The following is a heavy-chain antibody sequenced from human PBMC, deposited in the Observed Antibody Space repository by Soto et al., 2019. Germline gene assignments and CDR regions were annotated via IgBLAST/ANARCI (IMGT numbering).Heavy chain of an antibody. Sequence: QVHLVESGGGVVQPGRSLRLSCAASGFTFSGYAMHWVRQAPGKGLEWVAATSYDENYKYYADSVKGRFTISRDNSKNTLFLQMNSLRPEDTAVYYCARQGGSSGIWYFDYWGQGSLVTVSS. D-gene: IGHD6-6*01. J-gene: IGHJ4*02. CDR1: GFTFSGYA. CDR3: ARQGGSSGIWYFDY. CDR2: TSYDENYK. V-gene: IGHV3-30*04.